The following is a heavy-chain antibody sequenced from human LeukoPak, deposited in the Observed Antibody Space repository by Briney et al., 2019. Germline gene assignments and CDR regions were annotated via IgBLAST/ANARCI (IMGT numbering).Heavy chain of an antibody. D-gene: IGHD4-17*01. CDR2: ITGSAGST. CDR3: AREGDYGDCEDY. J-gene: IGHJ4*02. V-gene: IGHV3-23*01. Sequence: PGGSLRLSCAASGFTFSSYAMSWVRQAPGKGLEWVSGITGSAGSTYYADSVKGRFTISRDNSKNTLYLQMNSLRADDTAVYYCAREGDYGDCEDYWGQGTLVTVSS. CDR1: GFTFSSYA.